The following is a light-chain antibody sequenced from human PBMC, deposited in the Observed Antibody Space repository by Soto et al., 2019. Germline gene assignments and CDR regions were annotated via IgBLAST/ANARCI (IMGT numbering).Light chain of an antibody. CDR1: SSDVGNYNL. J-gene: IGLJ2*01. CDR2: DVT. Sequence: QSALTQPASVSGSPGQSITISCTGTSSDVGNYNLVSWYQQYPGKAPQLIIYDVTKRPLGVSDRFSGSMSGFTASLTISGLQPEDEADYYCCSYAGTSAFVIFGGGTKLTVL. CDR3: CSYAGTSAFVI. V-gene: IGLV2-23*02.